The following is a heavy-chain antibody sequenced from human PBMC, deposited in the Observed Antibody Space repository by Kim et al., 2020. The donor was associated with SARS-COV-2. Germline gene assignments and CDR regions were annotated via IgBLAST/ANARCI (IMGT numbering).Heavy chain of an antibody. CDR2: MNANTGGV. CDR1: GYAFTNYD. CDR3: ARGPHLITPGGAGMDV. J-gene: IGHJ6*02. V-gene: IGHV1-8*01. D-gene: IGHD3-22*01. Sequence: ASVKVSCKASGYAFTNYDINWVRQAPGQGLEWMGWMNANTGGVESAQKFQGRVTMTRDTSISTAYMELSSLTSEDTAIYYCARGPHLITPGGAGMDVWGQGTAVTVSS.